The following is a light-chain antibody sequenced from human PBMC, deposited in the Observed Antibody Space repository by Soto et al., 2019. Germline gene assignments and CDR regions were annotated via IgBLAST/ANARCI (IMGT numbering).Light chain of an antibody. V-gene: IGKV4-1*01. CDR1: QSILSSSNNKNS. Sequence: DIVMTKSPDSLAVSLGERATINCKSSQSILSSSNNKNSLAWFQQQPGQPPKLLIYWASTRESGVPDRFSGSGSGTDFTLTISSLQAEDVAVYYWQQYYSSVVTFGQGTRLEIK. CDR2: WAS. CDR3: QQYYSSVVT. J-gene: IGKJ5*01.